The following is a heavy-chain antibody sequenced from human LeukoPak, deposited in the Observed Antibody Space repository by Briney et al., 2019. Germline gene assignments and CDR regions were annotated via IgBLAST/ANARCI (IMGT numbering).Heavy chain of an antibody. CDR3: ARESGGTYHYDSSGHNWFDP. V-gene: IGHV4-4*07. D-gene: IGHD3-22*01. Sequence: SETLSLTCTVSGGSISSYYWSWIRQPAGKGLEWIGRIYTSGSTNYNPSLKSRVTMSVDTSKNQFSLKLSSVTAADTAVYYCARESGGTYHYDSSGHNWFDPWGQGTLVTVSS. CDR2: IYTSGST. CDR1: GGSISSYY. J-gene: IGHJ5*02.